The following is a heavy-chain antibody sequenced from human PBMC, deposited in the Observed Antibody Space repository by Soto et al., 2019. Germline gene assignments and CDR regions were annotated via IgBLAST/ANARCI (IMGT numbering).Heavy chain of an antibody. V-gene: IGHV4-59*01. CDR1: GGSISSYY. CDR2: IYYSGST. J-gene: IGHJ6*02. CDR3: ARDRVDYGMDV. D-gene: IGHD3-3*01. Sequence: SETLSLTCTVSGGSISSYYWSWIRQPPGKGLEWIGYIYYSGSTNYNPSLKSRVTISVDTSKNQFSLKLSSVTAADTAVYYCARDRVDYGMDVWGQGTTVTVSS.